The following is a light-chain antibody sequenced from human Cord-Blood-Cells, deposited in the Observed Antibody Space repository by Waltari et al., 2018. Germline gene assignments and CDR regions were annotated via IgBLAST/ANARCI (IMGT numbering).Light chain of an antibody. J-gene: IGLJ3*02. CDR1: RRDVGGYKY. CDR3: SSYTSSSTPWV. Sequence: QSALTQPASVSVSPGQSITISCTGTRRDVGGYKYVSLYQQHPGKAPKLMIYEVSNRPSGVSNRFSGSKSGNTASLTISGLQAEDEADYYCSSYTSSSTPWVFGGGTKLTVL. CDR2: EVS. V-gene: IGLV2-14*01.